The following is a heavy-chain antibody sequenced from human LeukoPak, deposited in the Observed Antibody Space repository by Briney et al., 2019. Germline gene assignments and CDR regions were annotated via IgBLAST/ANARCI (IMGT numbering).Heavy chain of an antibody. CDR2: ISYDGSNK. CDR3: ARARYSGSYYQSFAFDY. D-gene: IGHD1-26*01. J-gene: IGHJ4*02. Sequence: GGSLRLSCAASGFTFSGYGMHWVRQAPGKGLEWVAVISYDGSNKYYADSVKGRFTISRDNSKNTLYLQMSSLRAEDTAVYYCARARYSGSYYQSFAFDYWGQGTLVTVSS. V-gene: IGHV3-30*19. CDR1: GFTFSGYG.